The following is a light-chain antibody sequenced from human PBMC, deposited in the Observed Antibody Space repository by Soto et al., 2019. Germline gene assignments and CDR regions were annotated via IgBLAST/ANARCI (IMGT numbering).Light chain of an antibody. CDR1: GSDIGAYNS. Sequence: QSALTQPASVSGSPGQSITISCTGTGSDIGAYNSVSWYQQHPGKAPKLIVFQVSFRPSAVSDRFSGSKSDNTASLTISGLQTEDEADYYCLSYTTSRTFVFGTGTRSP. CDR2: QVS. J-gene: IGLJ1*01. CDR3: LSYTTSRTFV. V-gene: IGLV2-14*01.